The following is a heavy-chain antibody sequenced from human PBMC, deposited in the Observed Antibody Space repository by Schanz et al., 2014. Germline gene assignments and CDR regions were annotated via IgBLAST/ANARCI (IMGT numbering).Heavy chain of an antibody. Sequence: EVQLVESGGGLVQPGRSLRLSCAASGFTFDNYAMHWVRQAPGKGLEWVSSISWNSGSVAYADSVRGRFAISRDDAQNSVYLQMNSLRAEDTSVYHCVREESYYGAGSYRYWGPGTLVTVSS. J-gene: IGHJ4*02. CDR3: VREESYYGAGSYRY. V-gene: IGHV3-9*01. D-gene: IGHD3-10*01. CDR1: GFTFDNYA. CDR2: ISWNSGSV.